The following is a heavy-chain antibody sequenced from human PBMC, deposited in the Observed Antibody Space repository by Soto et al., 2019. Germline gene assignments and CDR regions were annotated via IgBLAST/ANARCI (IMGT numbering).Heavy chain of an antibody. CDR1: GFSLYTYGVG. CDR2: IYWDDDK. J-gene: IGHJ4*02. CDR3: ARSLGSWGAYYFDY. Sequence: QITLKESGPTLVKPTQTLTLTCTFSGFSLYTYGVGVGRISQPPGEALEWLALIYWDDDKLYSPSLKNKLTITNNTSKNQVVLTMTNMDTVDTVKYYCARSLGSWGAYYFDYWGQGTLVTVSS. D-gene: IGHD3-16*01. V-gene: IGHV2-5*02.